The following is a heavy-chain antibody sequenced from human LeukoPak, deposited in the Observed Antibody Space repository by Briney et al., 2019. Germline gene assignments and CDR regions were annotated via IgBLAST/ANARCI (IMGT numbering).Heavy chain of an antibody. J-gene: IGHJ3*02. D-gene: IGHD3-10*01. CDR1: GYSISSGYY. Sequence: SETLSLTCTVSGYSISSGYYWGWIRQPPGKGLEWIGSIYHSGSTYYNPSLKSRVTISVDTSKNQFSLKLSSVTAADSAVYYCARIGVGSESYDDSFEIWGQGTMVTVSS. CDR3: ARIGVGSESYDDSFEI. V-gene: IGHV4-38-2*02. CDR2: IYHSGST.